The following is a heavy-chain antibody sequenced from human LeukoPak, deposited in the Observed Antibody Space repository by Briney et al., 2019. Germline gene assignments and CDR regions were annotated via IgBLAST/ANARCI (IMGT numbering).Heavy chain of an antibody. Sequence: ASVKVSCKASGGTFSSYAISWVRQAPGQGLEWMGGIIPIFGTANYAQKFQGRVTITADESTSTAYMELSSLRSEDTAVYYCASLYCSGGSCYFDYWGQGTLITVSS. V-gene: IGHV1-69*13. CDR1: GGTFSSYA. D-gene: IGHD2-15*01. J-gene: IGHJ4*02. CDR3: ASLYCSGGSCYFDY. CDR2: IIPIFGTA.